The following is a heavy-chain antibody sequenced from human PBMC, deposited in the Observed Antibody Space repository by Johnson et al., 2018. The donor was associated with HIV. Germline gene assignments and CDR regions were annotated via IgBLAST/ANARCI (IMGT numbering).Heavy chain of an antibody. CDR1: GFTVSSNY. CDR3: ARDNRSIAALHGAFDI. V-gene: IGHV3-66*03. Sequence: AQLVESGGGLIQPGGSLRLSCAASGFTVSSNYMRWVRQAPGKGLEWVSVIYSGGSTYYADSVKGRFTISRDNSKNTLYPQMNSLRAEDTAVYYCARDNRSIAALHGAFDIWGKGTMVTVSS. J-gene: IGHJ3*02. D-gene: IGHD6-6*01. CDR2: IYSGGST.